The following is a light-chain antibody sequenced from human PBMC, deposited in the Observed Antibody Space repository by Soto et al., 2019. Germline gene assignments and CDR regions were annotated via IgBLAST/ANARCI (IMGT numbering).Light chain of an antibody. V-gene: IGKV1-5*01. Sequence: DIQMTQSPSTLSGSVGDRVTITCRASQTISNWLAWYQLKPGKAPKLLIFDASNLESGVPSRFSGGGSGTEFTLTISSLQPDDIATYYCQQYENLPTFGQGTRLEIK. J-gene: IGKJ5*01. CDR1: QTISNW. CDR2: DAS. CDR3: QQYENLPT.